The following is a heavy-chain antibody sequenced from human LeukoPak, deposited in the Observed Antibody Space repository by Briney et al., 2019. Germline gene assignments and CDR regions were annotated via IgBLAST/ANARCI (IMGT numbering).Heavy chain of an antibody. V-gene: IGHV1-46*01. CDR2: INPSGGST. J-gene: IGHJ4*02. CDR3: ARHRSITMVRGVGRPLYYFDS. Sequence: ASVKVSCKASGYTFTGYYMHWVRQAPGQGLEWMGIINPSGGSTNYAQKFQGRVTMTRDMSTSTVYMELSSLRSEDTAVYYCARHRSITMVRGVGRPLYYFDSWGQGTLVTVSS. D-gene: IGHD3-10*01. CDR1: GYTFTGYY.